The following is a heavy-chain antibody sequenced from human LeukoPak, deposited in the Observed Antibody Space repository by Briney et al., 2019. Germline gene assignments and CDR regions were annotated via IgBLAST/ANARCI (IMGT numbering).Heavy chain of an antibody. V-gene: IGHV4-39*07. D-gene: IGHD3-10*01. CDR2: IYYSGST. Sequence: SETLSLTCTVSGGSISSSSYYWGWIRQPPGKGLEWIGSIYYSGSTNYNPSLKSRVTISVDTSKNQFSLKLSSVTAADTAMYYCARSDASYYYGSGRFCLDYWGQGTLVTVSS. CDR1: GGSISSSSYY. J-gene: IGHJ4*02. CDR3: ARSDASYYYGSGRFCLDY.